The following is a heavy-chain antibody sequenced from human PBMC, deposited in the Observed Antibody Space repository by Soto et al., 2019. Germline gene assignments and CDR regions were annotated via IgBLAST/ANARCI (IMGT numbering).Heavy chain of an antibody. CDR3: ARSQGSSTSLDIYYYYYYGMDV. D-gene: IGHD2-2*01. Sequence: QVQLVQSGAEVKKPGSSVKVSCKDSGGTFSSYAISWVRQAPGQGLEWMGGIIPISGTANYAQKFQGRVTITADESTRTAYMELSSLRSEDTAVYYCARSQGSSTSLDIYYYYYYGMDVWCQGNTVTCSS. CDR1: GGTFSSYA. V-gene: IGHV1-69*01. J-gene: IGHJ6*01. CDR2: IIPISGTA.